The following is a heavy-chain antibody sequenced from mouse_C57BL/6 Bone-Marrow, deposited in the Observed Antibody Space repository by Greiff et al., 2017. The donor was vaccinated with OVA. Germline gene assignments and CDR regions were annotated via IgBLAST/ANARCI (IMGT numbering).Heavy chain of an antibody. CDR3: ARQPETAQATSPFAY. CDR2: ISSGGSYT. J-gene: IGHJ3*01. D-gene: IGHD3-2*02. CDR1: GFTFSSYG. V-gene: IGHV5-6*01. Sequence: EVQLVESGGDLVKPGGSLKLSCAASGFTFSSYGMSWVRQTPDKRLEWVATISSGGSYTYYPDSVKGRFTISRDNAKNTLYLQMSSLKSEDTAMYYCARQPETAQATSPFAYWGQGTLVTVSA.